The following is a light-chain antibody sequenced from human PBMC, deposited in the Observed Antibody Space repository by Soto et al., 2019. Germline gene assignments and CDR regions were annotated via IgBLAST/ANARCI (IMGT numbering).Light chain of an antibody. CDR2: GAS. J-gene: IGKJ1*01. Sequence: EIFLTQSQGTLSFSPGETATLSCMASPSVGSNLAWSRQAPGQAPRLLIYGASTRASDTPARFSGSGAGTDFNLTVTNVETVDFAVYYCQQYGSSFATFGQGTHVE. CDR1: PSVGSN. CDR3: QQYGSSFAT. V-gene: IGKV3-20*01.